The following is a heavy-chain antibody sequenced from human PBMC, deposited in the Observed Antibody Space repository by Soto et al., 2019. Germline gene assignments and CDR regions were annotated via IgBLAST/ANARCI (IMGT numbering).Heavy chain of an antibody. CDR3: AQTLGLAVAGPGRFDL. CDR1: GGTFSRYA. D-gene: IGHD6-19*01. V-gene: IGHV1-69*12. Sequence: QVQLVQSGAEVKKYGSSVKVSCKASGGTFSRYAISWVRQAPGQGLEWMGGITPMFGTANYAQKFQGRVTSTADESTSEAYRELSSLRSDETAVYYCAQTLGLAVAGPGRFDLWGRGTLVTVSS. J-gene: IGHJ2*01. CDR2: ITPMFGTA.